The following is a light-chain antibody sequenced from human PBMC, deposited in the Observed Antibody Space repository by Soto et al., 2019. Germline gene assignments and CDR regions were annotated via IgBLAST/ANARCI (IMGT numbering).Light chain of an antibody. CDR2: EVS. CDR3: ISYTFSSTWV. Sequence: QSALTQPASVSGSPGQSITISCTGSSNDVATYDFVSWYQQHPGKVPKLIIYEVSNRPSGVSNRFSGSKSGNTASLTITGLQAEDEADYYCISYTFSSTWVFGGGTQLTVL. V-gene: IGLV2-14*01. J-gene: IGLJ3*02. CDR1: SNDVATYDF.